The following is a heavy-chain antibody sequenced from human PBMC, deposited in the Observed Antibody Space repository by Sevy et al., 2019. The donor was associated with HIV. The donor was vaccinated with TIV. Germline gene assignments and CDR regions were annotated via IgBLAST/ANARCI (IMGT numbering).Heavy chain of an antibody. J-gene: IGHJ4*02. CDR1: GFTFSSYA. Sequence: GGSLRVSCAASGFTFSSYAMSWVRQAPGKGLEWVSDISGSGGSTYYADSVKGRFTISRDNSKNTLYLQMNSLRAEDTAVYYCAGIFGDLFDYWGQGTLVTVSS. D-gene: IGHD3-3*01. CDR3: AGIFGDLFDY. CDR2: ISGSGGST. V-gene: IGHV3-23*01.